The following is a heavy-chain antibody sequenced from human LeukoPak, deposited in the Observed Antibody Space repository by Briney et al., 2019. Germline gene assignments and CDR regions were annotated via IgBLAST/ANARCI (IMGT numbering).Heavy chain of an antibody. CDR1: GYPFTGYY. J-gene: IGHJ4*02. D-gene: IGHD6-19*01. Sequence: ASVKVSCKASGYPFTGYYLHWVRQAPGQGLEWMGWINPNSGGTNYAQKFQGRVTMTRDTSITTAYMELSRLRSDDTAVHYCAREEGSGCYDSWGQGTMLTVSS. CDR3: AREEGSGCYDS. CDR2: INPNSGGT. V-gene: IGHV1-2*02.